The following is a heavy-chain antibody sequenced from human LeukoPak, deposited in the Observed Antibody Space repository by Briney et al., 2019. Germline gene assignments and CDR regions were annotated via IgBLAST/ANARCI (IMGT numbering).Heavy chain of an antibody. Sequence: GGSLRLSCAASGFTFSSYWMHWVRQAPGKGLVWVSRINSDGSSTNYADSVKGRFTISRDNAKNTLYLQMNSLRAEDTAVYYCARDVWDDVVTMIVDKGGSYAFDIWGQGTMVTVSS. D-gene: IGHD3-22*01. V-gene: IGHV3-74*01. CDR1: GFTFSSYW. CDR3: ARDVWDDVVTMIVDKGGSYAFDI. J-gene: IGHJ3*02. CDR2: INSDGSST.